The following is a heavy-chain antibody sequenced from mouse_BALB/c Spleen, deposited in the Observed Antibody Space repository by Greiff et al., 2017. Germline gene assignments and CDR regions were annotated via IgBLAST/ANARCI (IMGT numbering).Heavy chain of an antibody. CDR3: ARGDFYFDY. Sequence: EVKLQESGPELVKPGASVKISCKASGYTFTDYYMNWVKQSHGKSLEWIGLVNPNNGGTSYNQKFKGKATLTVDKSSSTAYMELRSLTSEDSAVYYCARGDFYFDYWGQGTTLTVSS. D-gene: IGHD3-3*01. CDR2: VNPNNGGT. V-gene: IGHV1-26*01. J-gene: IGHJ2*01. CDR1: GYTFTDYY.